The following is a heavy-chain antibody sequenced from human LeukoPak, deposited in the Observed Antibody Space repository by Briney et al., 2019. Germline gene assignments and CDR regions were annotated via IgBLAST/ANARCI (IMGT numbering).Heavy chain of an antibody. D-gene: IGHD3-9*01. Sequence: SETLSLTCTVSGGSISSYYWSWIRQPPGKGLEWIGYIYYSGSTNYNPSLKSRVTISVDTSKNQFSLKLSSVTAADTAVYYCGRHILVLNGAFDIWGQGTMVTVSS. CDR3: GRHILVLNGAFDI. CDR1: GGSISSYY. V-gene: IGHV4-59*08. J-gene: IGHJ3*02. CDR2: IYYSGST.